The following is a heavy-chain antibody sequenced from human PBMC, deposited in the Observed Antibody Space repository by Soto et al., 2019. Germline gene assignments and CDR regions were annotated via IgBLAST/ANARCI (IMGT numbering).Heavy chain of an antibody. J-gene: IGHJ4*02. CDR1: GFTFSSYA. Sequence: QVQLVESGGGVVQPGRSLRLSCAASGFTFSSYAMHWVRQAPGKGLEWVAVISYDGSNKYYADSVKGRFTISRDNSKNTLYLQMNSLRAEDTAVDYCARDVDYGDLDYWGQGTLVIVSS. CDR2: ISYDGSNK. V-gene: IGHV3-30-3*01. CDR3: ARDVDYGDLDY. D-gene: IGHD4-17*01.